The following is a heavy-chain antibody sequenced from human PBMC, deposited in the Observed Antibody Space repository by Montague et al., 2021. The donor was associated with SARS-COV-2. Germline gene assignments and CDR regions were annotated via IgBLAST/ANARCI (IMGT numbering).Heavy chain of an antibody. V-gene: IGHV4-39*07. CDR3: ARSESPSYSSSPFDY. CDR1: GGSITVSRYD. D-gene: IGHD6-13*01. CDR2: VHYTGTT. Sequence: SETLSLTCTVSGGSITVSRYDWGWIRQPPGKGLEWIGSVHYTGTTSYNESLKGRLTISVDTSENQFSLRLSSVTAADTAVYYCARSESPSYSSSPFDYWGQGTLVTVSS. J-gene: IGHJ4*02.